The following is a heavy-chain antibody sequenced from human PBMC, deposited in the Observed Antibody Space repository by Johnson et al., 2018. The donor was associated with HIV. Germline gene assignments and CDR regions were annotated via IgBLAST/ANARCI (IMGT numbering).Heavy chain of an antibody. CDR3: ASGPTYYYDSSGYQVDAFDI. CDR2: IYSGGGA. J-gene: IGHJ3*02. Sequence: EQLVESGGGLVQPGGSLRLSCTASGFTISSYYMSWVRQAPGKGLEWVSIIYSGGGAYYADSVKGRFTISRDNSRNTLYLQMNSLRAEDTAVYYCASGPTYYYDSSGYQVDAFDIWGQGTMVTVSS. D-gene: IGHD3-22*01. V-gene: IGHV3-66*01. CDR1: GFTISSYY.